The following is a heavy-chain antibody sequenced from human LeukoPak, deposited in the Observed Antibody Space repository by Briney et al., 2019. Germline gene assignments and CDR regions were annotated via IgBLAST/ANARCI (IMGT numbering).Heavy chain of an antibody. CDR2: INHSGGST. Sequence: GASVKVSCKASGYTFTSYYMHWVRQAPGQGLEWMGIINHSGGSTSYAQKFQGRVTMSRDTATSTVYMELSSLRGEDTAVYYCARGRRQQLDVFDYWGQGTLVTVSS. D-gene: IGHD6-13*01. CDR1: GYTFTSYY. CDR3: ARGRRQQLDVFDY. J-gene: IGHJ4*02. V-gene: IGHV1-46*01.